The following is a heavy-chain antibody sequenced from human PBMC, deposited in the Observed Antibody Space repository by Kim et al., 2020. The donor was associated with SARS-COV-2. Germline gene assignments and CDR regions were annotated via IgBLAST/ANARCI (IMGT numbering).Heavy chain of an antibody. CDR2: IVVGSGNT. Sequence: SVKVSCRASGFTFSTSAVQWVRQTRGQRLEWLGWIVVGSGNTNYAQNFQDRVTITRDMSTGTAYMELSSLTSDDTALYFCAATHLGRPSYYSYGVDVWG. D-gene: IGHD3-16*01. J-gene: IGHJ6*02. CDR3: AATHLGRPSYYSYGVDV. V-gene: IGHV1-58*01. CDR1: GFTFSTSA.